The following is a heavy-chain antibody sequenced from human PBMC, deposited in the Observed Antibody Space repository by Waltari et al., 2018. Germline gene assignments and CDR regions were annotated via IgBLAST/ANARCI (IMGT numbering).Heavy chain of an antibody. CDR3: TRVIGDNGWGRYFDL. CDR2: VDHSGSA. CDR1: GYSISSAYY. V-gene: IGHV4-38-2*01. Sequence: QVQLQESGPGLVKPSETLSLTCAVPGYSISSAYYWGWIRQSPGKGLEWLGGVDHSGSAYYNPSLKSRLTISVDKSKNQFSLRLTSVTAADTAVYYCTRVIGDNGWGRYFDLWGQGTLVTASS. D-gene: IGHD4-17*01. J-gene: IGHJ4*02.